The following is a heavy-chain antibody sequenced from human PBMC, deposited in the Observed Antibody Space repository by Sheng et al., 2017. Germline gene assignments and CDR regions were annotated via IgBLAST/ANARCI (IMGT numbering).Heavy chain of an antibody. Sequence: EVQLVESGGGLVQPWGGPVRLSCAASGFTFSSYAMSWVRQAPGKGLEWVSAISGSGGSTYYADSVKGRFTISRDNSKNTLYLQMNSLRAEDTAVYYCAKDGYAAARYFDYWGQGTLVTVSS. V-gene: IGHV3-23*04. D-gene: IGHD6-13*01. J-gene: IGHJ4*02. CDR2: ISGSGGST. CDR1: GFTFSSYA. CDR3: AKDGYAAARYFDY.